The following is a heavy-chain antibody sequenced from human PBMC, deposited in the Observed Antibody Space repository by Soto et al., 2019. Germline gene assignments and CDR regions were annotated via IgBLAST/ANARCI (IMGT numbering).Heavy chain of an antibody. CDR1: GFSLSTSGVG. D-gene: IGHD2-2*01. J-gene: IGHJ5*02. CDR2: IYWDDDK. CDR3: AHTGYVVVVPAAIPSWFDP. Sequence: QITLKESGPTLVKPTQTLTLTCTFSGFSLSTSGVGVGWIRQPPGKALEWLALIYWDDDKRYSPSLKSRPTITKDPSKNQGVLTMTNMDPVDTATYYCAHTGYVVVVPAAIPSWFDPWGQGTLVTVSS. V-gene: IGHV2-5*02.